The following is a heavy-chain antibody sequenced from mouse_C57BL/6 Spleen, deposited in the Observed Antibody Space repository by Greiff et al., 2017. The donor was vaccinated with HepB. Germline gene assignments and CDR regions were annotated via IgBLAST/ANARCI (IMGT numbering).Heavy chain of an antibody. V-gene: IGHV1-42*01. CDR1: GYSFTGYY. Sequence: EVQLQQSGPELVKPGASVKISCKASGYSFTGYYMNWVKQSPEKSLEWIGEINPSTGGTTYNQKFKAKATLTVDKSSSTAYMQLKSLTSEDSAVYYCARGGSSFFAYWGQGTLVTVSA. CDR2: INPSTGGT. D-gene: IGHD1-1*01. J-gene: IGHJ3*01. CDR3: ARGGSSFFAY.